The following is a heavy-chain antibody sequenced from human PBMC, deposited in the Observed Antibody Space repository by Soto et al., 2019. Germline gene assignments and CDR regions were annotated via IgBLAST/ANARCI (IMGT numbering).Heavy chain of an antibody. CDR1: GFTFSSYA. Sequence: PGGSLRLSCAASGFTFSSYAMHWVRQATGKGLEWVAVISYDGSNKYYADSVKGRFTISRDNSKNTLYLQMNSLRAEDTAVYYCARDGDIVVVPAANEFDYWGQGTLVTVSS. CDR2: ISYDGSNK. CDR3: ARDGDIVVVPAANEFDY. D-gene: IGHD2-2*01. J-gene: IGHJ4*02. V-gene: IGHV3-30-3*01.